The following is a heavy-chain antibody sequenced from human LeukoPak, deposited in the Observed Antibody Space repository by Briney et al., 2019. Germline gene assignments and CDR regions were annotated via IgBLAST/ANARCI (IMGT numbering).Heavy chain of an antibody. CDR2: ISGSGDNT. CDR1: GFTFSSYA. V-gene: IGHV3-23*01. CDR3: AKVRPYCSSTRCYARSRLFDY. J-gene: IGHJ4*02. Sequence: GGSLRLSCAASGFTFSSYAMNWVRQAPGKGLEWVSAISGSGDNTYYADSGKGRFTISRDNSKNTLYLQMNSVRAEDTAVYSCAKVRPYCSSTRCYARSRLFDYWGQGTLVTVSS. D-gene: IGHD2-2*01.